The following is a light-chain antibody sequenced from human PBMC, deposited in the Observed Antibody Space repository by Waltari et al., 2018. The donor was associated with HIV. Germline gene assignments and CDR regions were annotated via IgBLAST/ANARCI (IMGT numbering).Light chain of an antibody. J-gene: IGKJ4*01. CDR2: DAT. Sequence: EFVLTQSPATLSLSPGERATLSCRASQSISSYLAWYQQKSGQPPRLLIYDATNRANGVPARFSGSGSGTDYTLTINSLEPEDFAVYFCQQRSIWPPLTFGGGTKVEMK. CDR1: QSISSY. V-gene: IGKV3-11*01. CDR3: QQRSIWPPLT.